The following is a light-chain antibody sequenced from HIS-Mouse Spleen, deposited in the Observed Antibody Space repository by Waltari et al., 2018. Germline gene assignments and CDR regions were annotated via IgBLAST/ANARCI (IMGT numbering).Light chain of an antibody. CDR2: AAS. J-gene: IGKJ5*01. CDR1: QGIRSY. CDR3: QQYYSYLPIT. V-gene: IGKV1-8*01. Sequence: AIRMTQSPSSFSASTGDRVTITCRASQGIRSYLAWYQQKPGKAPKLLIYAASTLQSGVPSRFSGSGSGTEFTLTISCLQSEDFATYYCQQYYSYLPITFGQGTRLEIK.